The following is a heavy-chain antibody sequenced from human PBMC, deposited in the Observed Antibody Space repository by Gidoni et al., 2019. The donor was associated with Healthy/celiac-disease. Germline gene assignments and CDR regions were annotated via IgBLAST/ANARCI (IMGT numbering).Heavy chain of an antibody. CDR2: IYYSGST. V-gene: IGHV4-59*01. CDR3: AREGIQGFDY. CDR1: GGSISSYY. J-gene: IGHJ4*02. D-gene: IGHD5-18*01. Sequence: QVQLQESGPGLVKPSATLSLTCTVSGGSISSYYWSWIRQPPGKGLEWIGYIYYSGSTNYNPSLKSRVTISVDTSKNQFSLKLSSVTAADTAVYYCAREGIQGFDYWGQGTLVTVSS.